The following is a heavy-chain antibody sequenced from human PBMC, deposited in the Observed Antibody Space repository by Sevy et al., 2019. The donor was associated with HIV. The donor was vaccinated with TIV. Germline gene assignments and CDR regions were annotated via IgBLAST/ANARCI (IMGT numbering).Heavy chain of an antibody. CDR3: ARGENDDEFFQY. J-gene: IGHJ1*01. V-gene: IGHV3-30*04. Sequence: GGSLRLSCTVSGFIFSNFAMHWVRQAPGKGLEWVAVTSYDGSHKYYADSVKGRFIVSRDNSRNILSLEMSSLTRDDTAVYYCARGENDDEFFQYWGQGPLVTVSP. CDR2: TSYDGSHK. CDR1: GFIFSNFA. D-gene: IGHD1-26*01.